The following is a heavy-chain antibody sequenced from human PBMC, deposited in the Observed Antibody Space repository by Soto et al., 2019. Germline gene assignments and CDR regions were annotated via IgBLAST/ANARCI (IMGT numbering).Heavy chain of an antibody. Sequence: GGSLRLSCSASGFTFSSYAMHWVRQAPGKGLEYVSAISSNGGSTYYADSVKGRFTISRDNSKNTLYLQMSSLRAEDTAVYYCVKATVTIAAGGPSYYYGIDVWHQGPTVTISS. CDR2: ISSNGGST. V-gene: IGHV3-64D*06. D-gene: IGHD6-25*01. CDR1: GFTFSSYA. CDR3: VKATVTIAAGGPSYYYGIDV. J-gene: IGHJ6*02.